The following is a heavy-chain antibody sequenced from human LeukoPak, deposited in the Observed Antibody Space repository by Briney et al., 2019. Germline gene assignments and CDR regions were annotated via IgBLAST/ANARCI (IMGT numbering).Heavy chain of an antibody. V-gene: IGHV3-30*18. J-gene: IGHJ6*02. D-gene: IGHD3-9*01. CDR2: ISYDGSNE. CDR1: GFTFSSYG. Sequence: GRSLRLSCAASGFTFSSYGMHWVRQAPGKGLEWVAVISYDGSNEYYADSVKGRFTISRDNSKNTLYLQMNSLRAEDAAVYYCAKDYEILTGYYYYGMDVWGQGTTVTVSS. CDR3: AKDYEILTGYYYYGMDV.